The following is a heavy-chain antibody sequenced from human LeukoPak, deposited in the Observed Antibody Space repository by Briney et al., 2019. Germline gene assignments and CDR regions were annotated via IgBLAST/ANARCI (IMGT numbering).Heavy chain of an antibody. CDR2: INPNSGDT. CDR3: ARGYSGYDKFDY. J-gene: IGHJ4*02. Sequence: ASVKVSCKTSGYTFTANFMHWVRQAPGQGLEWMGWINPNSGDTNSAHKFQGRVTMTRDTSISTAYMELSGLTSDDTAIYYCARGYSGYDKFDYWGQGTLVTVSS. V-gene: IGHV1-2*07. CDR1: GYTFTANF. D-gene: IGHD5-12*01.